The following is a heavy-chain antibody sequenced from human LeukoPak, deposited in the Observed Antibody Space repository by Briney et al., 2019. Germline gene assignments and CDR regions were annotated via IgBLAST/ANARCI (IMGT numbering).Heavy chain of an antibody. CDR2: ISYDGSNK. CDR3: TKGGSYAPLDY. Sequence: PGGSLRLSCAASGFTFSSYGMHWVRQAPGKGLEWVAVISYDGSNKYYADSVKGRFTISRDNSKNTLYLQMNSLRADDTAVYYCTKGGSYAPLDYWGQGALVTVSS. CDR1: GFTFSSYG. V-gene: IGHV3-30*18. J-gene: IGHJ4*02. D-gene: IGHD1-26*01.